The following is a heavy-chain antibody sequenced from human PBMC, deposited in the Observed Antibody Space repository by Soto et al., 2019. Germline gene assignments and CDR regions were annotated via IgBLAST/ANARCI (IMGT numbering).Heavy chain of an antibody. Sequence: GGSLRLSCAASGFTFSGSAMHWVRQASGKGLEWVGRIRSKANSYATAYAALVKGRFTISRDDSKNTAYLQMNSLKTEDTAVYYCTNLHYSNYYYYGMDVWGQGTTVTVSS. D-gene: IGHD4-4*01. J-gene: IGHJ6*02. V-gene: IGHV3-73*01. CDR3: TNLHYSNYYYYGMDV. CDR1: GFTFSGSA. CDR2: IRSKANSYAT.